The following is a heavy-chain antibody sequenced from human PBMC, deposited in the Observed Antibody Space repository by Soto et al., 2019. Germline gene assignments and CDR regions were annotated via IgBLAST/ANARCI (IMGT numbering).Heavy chain of an antibody. V-gene: IGHV3-66*01. CDR1: GFTVSSNY. D-gene: IGHD5-18*01. CDR2: IYSGGST. J-gene: IGHJ5*02. CDR3: ARSGYSYGQNWFDP. Sequence: EVQLVESGGGLVQPGGSLRLSCAASGFTVSSNYMSWVRQAPGKGLEWVSVIYSGGSTYYADSVKGSFTISRDNSKNTLYLQMNSLSAEDTAVYYCARSGYSYGQNWFDPWGQGTLVTVSS.